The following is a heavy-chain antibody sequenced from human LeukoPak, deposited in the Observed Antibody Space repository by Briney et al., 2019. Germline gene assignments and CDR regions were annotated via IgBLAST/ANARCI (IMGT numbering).Heavy chain of an antibody. CDR1: GYTFTGYY. Sequence: GASVKVSCKASGYTFTGYYMHWVRQAPGQGLEWMGWTNPNSGGTNYAQKFQGRVTMTRDTSISTAYMELSRLRSDDTAVYYCARGVRGSYRYEAYYFDYWGQGTLVTVSS. CDR2: TNPNSGGT. V-gene: IGHV1-2*02. D-gene: IGHD3-16*02. CDR3: ARGVRGSYRYEAYYFDY. J-gene: IGHJ4*02.